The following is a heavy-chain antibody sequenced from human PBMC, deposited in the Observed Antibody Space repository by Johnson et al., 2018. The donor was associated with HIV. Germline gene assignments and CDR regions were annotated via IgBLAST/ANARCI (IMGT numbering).Heavy chain of an antibody. CDR3: TTVTKFPYSSGWDYDAFDI. D-gene: IGHD6-19*01. CDR1: GFTFSNAW. J-gene: IGHJ3*02. V-gene: IGHV3-15*01. CDR2: IKSKTDGGTT. Sequence: DVQVVESGGGLVKPGGSLRLSCAASGFTFSNAWMSWVRQAPGTGLEWVGRIKSKTDGGTTDYAAPVKGRCTISRDDSKNTLYLQMNSLKTEDTAVYYCTTVTKFPYSSGWDYDAFDIWGQGTMVTVSS.